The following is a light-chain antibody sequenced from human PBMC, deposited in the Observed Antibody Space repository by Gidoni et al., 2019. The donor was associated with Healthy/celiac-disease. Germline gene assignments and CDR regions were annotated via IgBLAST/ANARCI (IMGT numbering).Light chain of an antibody. J-gene: IGKJ3*01. Sequence: ETVFTQSPGTLSLSPGERATLSCRASQSVSSSYLAWYQQKPGQAPRLLIYGASSRATGIPDRFSGSGSGTDFTLTISRLEPEDFAVYYCQQYGSSPLFTFGPGTKVDIK. CDR1: QSVSSSY. CDR2: GAS. V-gene: IGKV3-20*01. CDR3: QQYGSSPLFT.